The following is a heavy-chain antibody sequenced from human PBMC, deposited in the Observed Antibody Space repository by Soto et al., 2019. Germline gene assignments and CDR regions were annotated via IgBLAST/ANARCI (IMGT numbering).Heavy chain of an antibody. J-gene: IGHJ4*02. CDR3: ARDAVDVTKMVFISPIDS. CDR1: GFMFRNHA. D-gene: IGHD2-8*01. CDR2: ISFDGGND. Sequence: QVYLVESGGGVVQPGRPLGLSCAASGFMFRNHAMHWVRQAPGKGLAWVAVISFDGGNDFYADSVKGRFTISRDNSRNTLYLQMDSLRPEDTAVYYCARDAVDVTKMVFISPIDSWGQGALVTVSS. V-gene: IGHV3-30-3*01.